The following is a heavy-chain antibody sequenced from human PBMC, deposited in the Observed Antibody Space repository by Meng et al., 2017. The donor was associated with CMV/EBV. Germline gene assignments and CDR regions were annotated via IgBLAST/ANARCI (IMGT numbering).Heavy chain of an antibody. Sequence: ASVKVSCNASGYTFTSYYMHWLRQAPGQGLEWMGIINPNAGTTNYAQKFQGRVTMTRDTSTSSVYMELSSLRSEDTAVYYCARDAVNWNSESDAFDIWGQGTMVTVSS. V-gene: IGHV1-46*01. CDR1: GYTFTSYY. CDR2: INPNAGTT. D-gene: IGHD1-7*01. J-gene: IGHJ3*02. CDR3: ARDAVNWNSESDAFDI.